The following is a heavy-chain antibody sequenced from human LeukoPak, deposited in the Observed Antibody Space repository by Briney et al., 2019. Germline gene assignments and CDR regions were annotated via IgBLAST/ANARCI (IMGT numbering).Heavy chain of an antibody. J-gene: IGHJ4*02. CDR1: GFTFNIYW. CDR3: ARAKYSSRWSLDY. V-gene: IGHV3-74*03. CDR2: IDSNGGGA. D-gene: IGHD6-13*01. Sequence: PGGSLRLSCATSGFTFNIYWMQWVRQVPGKGLVWVSRIDSNGGGATYADSVKGRFTTSRDNGNNTMYLQMNSLRAEDTAIYSCARAKYSSRWSLDYWGQGALVTVSS.